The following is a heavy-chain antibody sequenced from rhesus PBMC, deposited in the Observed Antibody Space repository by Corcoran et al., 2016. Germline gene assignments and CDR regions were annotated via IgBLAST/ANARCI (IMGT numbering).Heavy chain of an antibody. V-gene: IGHV4-65*02. D-gene: IGHD3-34*01. CDR2: MVVRRVST. J-gene: IGHJ4*01. Sequence: QVQLQESGPGLMKPSETLPLTCAVSGGSISSSNGGSCIRQPHGKGLEWIGTMVVRRVSTYYNPSLKSRVTISIDTSKNQFSLKLSSVTAADTAVYYCARRAGVIIQFDYWGQGVLVTVSS. CDR1: GGSISSSNG. CDR3: ARRAGVIIQFDY.